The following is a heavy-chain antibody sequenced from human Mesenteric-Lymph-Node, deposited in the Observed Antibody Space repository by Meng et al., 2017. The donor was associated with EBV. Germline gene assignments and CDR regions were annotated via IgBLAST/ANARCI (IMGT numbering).Heavy chain of an antibody. CDR3: ARGLDWGSPFDY. Sequence: LVQLGAEVGEPGASGKGSCKASGYTFTTYQSHWVRQAPGQGLEWMGIINPSDGSTGYAQRFQGRVTMTSESSTSTVYMELSSLKSEDTAVYFCARGLDWGSPFDYWGQGTLVTVSS. V-gene: IGHV1-46*01. D-gene: IGHD3/OR15-3a*01. CDR1: GYTFTTYQ. J-gene: IGHJ4*02. CDR2: INPSDGST.